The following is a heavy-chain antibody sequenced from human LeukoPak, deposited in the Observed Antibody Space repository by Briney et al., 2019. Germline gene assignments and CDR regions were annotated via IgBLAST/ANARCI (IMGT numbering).Heavy chain of an antibody. CDR1: AYTFTGYY. Sequence: ASVKVSCKASAYTFTGYYMHWVRQAPGQGLEWMGIINPSGGTTNYAQKFQGRVTMTRDTSTTTLYMELSSLRSEDTAVYYCARGRPGSGWSFDYWGQGTLVTVSS. CDR2: INPSGGTT. J-gene: IGHJ4*02. CDR3: ARGRPGSGWSFDY. V-gene: IGHV1-46*01. D-gene: IGHD6-19*01.